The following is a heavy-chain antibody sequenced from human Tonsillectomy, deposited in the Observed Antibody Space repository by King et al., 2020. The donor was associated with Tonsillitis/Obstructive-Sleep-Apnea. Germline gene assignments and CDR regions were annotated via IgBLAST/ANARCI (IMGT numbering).Heavy chain of an antibody. CDR3: SRDKDGYNYPDY. J-gene: IGHJ4*02. CDR2: INAGNGNT. Sequence: QLVQSGAELKKPGASVKVSCKASGYTFTTYTMHWVRQAPGQRLEWMGWINAGNGNTEYSQKFQGRFTITRDTSARTAYMELSSLRSEDTAVYYCSRDKDGYNYPDYWGQGTLVTVSS. CDR1: GYTFTTYT. V-gene: IGHV1-3*01. D-gene: IGHD5-24*01.